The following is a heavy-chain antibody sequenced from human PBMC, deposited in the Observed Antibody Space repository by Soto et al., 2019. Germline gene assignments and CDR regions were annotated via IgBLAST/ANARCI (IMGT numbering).Heavy chain of an antibody. Sequence: QVQLVESGGGVVKPGGSLRLSCAASGFTLSDYYVSWIRQAPGRGLEWVSYISGSSSDTNYADSVKGRFTISRDNAKNSLYLQMNSLRAEDTAVYYCARGIHNNYGVTPAYWGQGTLVTVSS. CDR2: ISGSSSDT. J-gene: IGHJ4*02. CDR1: GFTLSDYY. V-gene: IGHV3-11*05. CDR3: ARGIHNNYGVTPAY. D-gene: IGHD4-17*01.